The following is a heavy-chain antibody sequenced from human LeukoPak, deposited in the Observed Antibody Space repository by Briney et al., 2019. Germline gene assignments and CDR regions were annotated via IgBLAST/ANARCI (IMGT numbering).Heavy chain of an antibody. CDR3: VGDQVDDTGYLR. D-gene: IGHD5-12*01. CDR2: TNGDGRTT. Sequence: PGGSLRLSCSASGFIFSTYTMYWVRQAPGKGLEYVSVTNGDGRTTYYIDSVKGRFTISRDNSKNTLYLQMSSLRADDTAVYYCVGDQVDDTGYLRWGQGTRVTVSA. CDR1: GFIFSTYT. V-gene: IGHV3-64D*06. J-gene: IGHJ4*02.